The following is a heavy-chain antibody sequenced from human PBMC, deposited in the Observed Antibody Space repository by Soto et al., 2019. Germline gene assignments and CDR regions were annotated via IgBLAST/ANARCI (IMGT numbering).Heavy chain of an antibody. D-gene: IGHD4-17*01. CDR1: GFTFSSYD. J-gene: IGHJ6*02. CDR2: IGTAGDT. CDR3: ARGGRGTVTTWGVEQDYYYGMDV. Sequence: EVQLVESGGGLVQPGGSLRLSCAASGFTFSSYDMHWVRQATGKGLEWVSAIGTAGDTYYPGSVKGRFTISRENAKNSLYLQMNSLRAGDTAVYYCARGGRGTVTTWGVEQDYYYGMDVWGQGTTVTVSS. V-gene: IGHV3-13*01.